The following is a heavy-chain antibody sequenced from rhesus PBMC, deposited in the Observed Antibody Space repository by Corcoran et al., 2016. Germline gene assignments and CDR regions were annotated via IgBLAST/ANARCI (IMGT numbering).Heavy chain of an antibody. D-gene: IGHD6-13*01. CDR2: IDCNIAGT. CDR3: GRVRRTAAGPANRFDV. CDR1: GGSISGYY. V-gene: IGHV4-81*01. J-gene: IGHJ5-1*01. Sequence: QVQLQESGPGLVKPSETLSLTCAVSGGSISGYYWSWIRQPPGRGLEWIGNIDCNIAGTNYNPSLKSRVTISKDTSKNQFSLKLSSVTAADTAVYYCGRVRRTAAGPANRFDVWGPGVLVTVSS.